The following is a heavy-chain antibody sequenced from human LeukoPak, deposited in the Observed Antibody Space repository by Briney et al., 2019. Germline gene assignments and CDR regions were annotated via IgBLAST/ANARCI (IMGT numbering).Heavy chain of an antibody. CDR2: IYYSGST. D-gene: IGHD3-3*01. Sequence: SETLSLTCTVSGGSISSSSYYWGWIRQPPGKGLEWIGSIYYSGSTYYNPSLKSRVTISVDTSKNQFSLKLSSVTAADTAVYYCARESSVIGYDFWSGYYAFDYWGQGTLVTVSS. CDR3: ARESSVIGYDFWSGYYAFDY. CDR1: GGSISSSSYY. V-gene: IGHV4-39*07. J-gene: IGHJ4*02.